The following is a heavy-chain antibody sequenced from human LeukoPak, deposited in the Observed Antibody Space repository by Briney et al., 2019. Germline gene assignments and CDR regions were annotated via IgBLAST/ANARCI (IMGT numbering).Heavy chain of an antibody. CDR3: ARDTYCSGGSCPGWYFDL. Sequence: SETLSLTCTVSGGSISTYYWSWIRQPAGKGLEWIGRMYTSGSANYNPSLRSRVTMSVGTSKNQFSLKLSSVTAADTAVYYCARDTYCSGGSCPGWYFDLWGRGTLVTVSS. D-gene: IGHD2-15*01. V-gene: IGHV4-4*07. CDR1: GGSISTYY. J-gene: IGHJ2*01. CDR2: MYTSGSA.